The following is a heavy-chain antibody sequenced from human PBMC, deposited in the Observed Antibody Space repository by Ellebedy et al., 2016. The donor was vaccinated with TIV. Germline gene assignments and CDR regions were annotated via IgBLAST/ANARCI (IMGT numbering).Heavy chain of an antibody. CDR2: IGAGGDT. CDR3: AREIVDIVSTDWCFDL. Sequence: GESLKISCAASGFTFSRYDFHWVRQATGKGLEWVSAIGAGGDTYYEGSVKGRFTIARENAQNSLYLQMNNLRDGDTAVYYCAREIVDIVSTDWCFDLWGRGTLVTVAS. CDR1: GFTFSRYD. D-gene: IGHD5/OR15-5a*01. V-gene: IGHV3-13*01. J-gene: IGHJ2*01.